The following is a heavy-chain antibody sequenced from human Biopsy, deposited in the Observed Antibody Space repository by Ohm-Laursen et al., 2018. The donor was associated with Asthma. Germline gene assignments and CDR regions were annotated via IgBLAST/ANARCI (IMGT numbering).Heavy chain of an antibody. D-gene: IGHD3-10*01. CDR2: ISVYNGNT. J-gene: IGHJ6*02. Sequence: ASVKVSCKPSGYTFNSFGITWVRQAPGQGLEWMGWISVYNGNTKVAQKLQDRVTMITDTSTSTAYMELRSLRSDDTAVYFCARAVDYSHYYGIDVWGQGTTVTVS. CDR3: ARAVDYSHYYGIDV. V-gene: IGHV1-18*01. CDR1: GYTFNSFG.